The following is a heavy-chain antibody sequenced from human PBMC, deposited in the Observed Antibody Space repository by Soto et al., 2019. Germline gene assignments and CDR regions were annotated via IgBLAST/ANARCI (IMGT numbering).Heavy chain of an antibody. CDR1: GCTFSSYT. V-gene: IGHV1-69*04. D-gene: IGHD3-10*01. CDR2: IIPILGIA. Sequence: ASVKVSCKASGCTFSSYTISWVRQAPGQGLEWMGRIIPILGIANYAQKFQGRVTITADKSTSTAYMELSSLRSEDTAVYYCARDKGRGSPRAFDIWGQGTMVTVS. J-gene: IGHJ3*02. CDR3: ARDKGRGSPRAFDI.